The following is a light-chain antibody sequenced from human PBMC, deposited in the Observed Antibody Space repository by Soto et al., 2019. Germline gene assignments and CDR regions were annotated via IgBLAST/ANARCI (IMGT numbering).Light chain of an antibody. V-gene: IGKV3-20*01. CDR1: QSVSSSY. Sequence: EIVLTQSPGTLSLSPGERATLSCRASQSVSSSYLAWYQQKPGQAPRLLIYGASSRATGIPDRFSGSASGTDFTLTISRLEPEDCAVYYCQQYGTSLLTFGGGTKVEIK. CDR3: QQYGTSLLT. CDR2: GAS. J-gene: IGKJ4*01.